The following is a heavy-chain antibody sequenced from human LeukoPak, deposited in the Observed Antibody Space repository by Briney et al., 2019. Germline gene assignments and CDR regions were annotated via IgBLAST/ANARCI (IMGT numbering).Heavy chain of an antibody. J-gene: IGHJ6*02. V-gene: IGHV1-69*04. D-gene: IGHD6-19*01. Sequence: SVKVSCEASGGTFSSYTISWVRQAPGQGLEWMGRIIPILGIANYAQKFQGRVTITADKSTSTAYMELSSLRSEDTAVYYCARDPGAGIAVSGRYYGMDVWGQGTTVTVSS. CDR1: GGTFSSYT. CDR2: IIPILGIA. CDR3: ARDPGAGIAVSGRYYGMDV.